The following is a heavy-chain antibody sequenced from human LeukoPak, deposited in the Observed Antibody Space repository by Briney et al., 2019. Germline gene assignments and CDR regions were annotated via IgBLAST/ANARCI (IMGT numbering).Heavy chain of an antibody. CDR1: GFTFSSYW. V-gene: IGHV3-74*01. D-gene: IGHD4-17*01. J-gene: IGHJ4*02. CDR3: AKVTAVTNTGALDY. CDR2: INSDGSST. Sequence: GGPLRLSCAASGFTFSSYWMHWVRQAPGKGLVWVSRINSDGSSTTYADSVKGRFTISRDNAKNTLYLQMNSLRVDDTAVYYCAKVTAVTNTGALDYWGQGTLVTVSS.